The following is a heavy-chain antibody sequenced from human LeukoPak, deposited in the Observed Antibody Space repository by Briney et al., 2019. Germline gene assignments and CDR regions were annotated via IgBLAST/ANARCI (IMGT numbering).Heavy chain of an antibody. Sequence: GGSLRLSCAASGFIFSNYWMSWVRQAPGKGLEWVANIKQDGSKKYYVDSVKGRFTISRDNAKNSLYLQMNSLRAEDTAIYYCAKDGSSRWADGNLCCWGQGTLVIVSS. CDR3: AKDGSSRWADGNLCC. D-gene: IGHD6-13*01. CDR1: GFIFSNYW. J-gene: IGHJ4*02. V-gene: IGHV3-7*03. CDR2: IKQDGSKK.